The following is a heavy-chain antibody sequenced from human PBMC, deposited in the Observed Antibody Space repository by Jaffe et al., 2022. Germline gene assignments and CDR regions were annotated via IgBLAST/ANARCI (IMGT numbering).Heavy chain of an antibody. D-gene: IGHD2-2*01. J-gene: IGHJ6*03. Sequence: QVQLQQWGAGLLKPSETLSLTCAVYGGSFSGYYWSWIRQPPGKGLEWIGEINHSGSTNYNPSLKSRVTISVDTSKNQFSLKLSSVTAADTAVYYCARGPPLGYCSSTSCYPPGYYYMDVWGKGTTVTVSS. CDR2: INHSGST. V-gene: IGHV4-34*01. CDR3: ARGPPLGYCSSTSCYPPGYYYMDV. CDR1: GGSFSGYY.